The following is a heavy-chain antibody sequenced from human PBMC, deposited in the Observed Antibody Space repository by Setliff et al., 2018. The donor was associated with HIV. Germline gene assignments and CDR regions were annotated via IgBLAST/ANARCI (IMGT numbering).Heavy chain of an antibody. CDR3: ARRLFYSGSYGD. J-gene: IGHJ4*02. CDR2: IYYSGNT. CDR1: GASIRGHY. V-gene: IGHV4-59*08. Sequence: NPSETLSLTCSVSGASIRGHYWSWIRQSPGKGLEWIGNIYYSGNTNYNPSFKSRVTISVDTSKNQFSLKLSSVTAADTAVYYCARRLFYSGSYGDWGQGTLVTVSS. D-gene: IGHD1-26*01.